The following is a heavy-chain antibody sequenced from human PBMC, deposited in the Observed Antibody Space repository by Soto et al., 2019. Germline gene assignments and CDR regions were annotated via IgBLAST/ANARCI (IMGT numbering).Heavy chain of an antibody. CDR3: ARVGYYDSSVGDDFDI. D-gene: IGHD3-22*01. CDR2: INPSGGST. V-gene: IGHV1-46*01. CDR1: GGTFSSYA. Sequence: ASVKVSCKASGGTFSSYAISWVRQAPGQGLEWMGIINPSGGSTSYAQKFQGRVTMTRDTSTSTVYMELSSLRSEDTAVYYCARVGYYDSSVGDDFDIWGQGTMVTVS. J-gene: IGHJ3*02.